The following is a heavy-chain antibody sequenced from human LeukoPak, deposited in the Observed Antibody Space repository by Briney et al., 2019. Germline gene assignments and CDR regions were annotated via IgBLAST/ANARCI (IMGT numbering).Heavy chain of an antibody. CDR3: ASHIS. D-gene: IGHD2-21*01. J-gene: IGHJ4*02. CDR1: GFIFSVYW. CDR2: IKTDGSIT. Sequence: GPLLLSCAASGFIFSVYWMHWVRQPPGKGPGWVSRIKTDGSITYYADSVKGRFTISRDNSKNTLYLQMNSLRAEDTAVYYCASHISWGQGTLVTVSS. V-gene: IGHV3-74*01.